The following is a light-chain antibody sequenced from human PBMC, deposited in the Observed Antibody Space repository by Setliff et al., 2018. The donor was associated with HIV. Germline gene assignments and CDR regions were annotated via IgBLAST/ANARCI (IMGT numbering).Light chain of an antibody. J-gene: IGLJ1*01. CDR2: EVS. V-gene: IGLV2-14*01. CDR1: SSDVGGYNY. Sequence: QSALTQPASVSGSPGQSITISCTGTSSDVGGYNYVSWYQQHPGKAPKLMIYEVSNRPSGVSSRFSGSKSGNTASLTISGLQAEDEADYYCSSYTSTTLYVFGTGTKGTVL. CDR3: SSYTSTTLYV.